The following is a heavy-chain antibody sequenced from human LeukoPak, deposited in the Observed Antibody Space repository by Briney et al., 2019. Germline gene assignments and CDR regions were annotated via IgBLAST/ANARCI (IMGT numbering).Heavy chain of an antibody. V-gene: IGHV4/OR15-8*02. CDR3: SRESGPFCPFGY. CDR2: ISLAGQT. J-gene: IGHJ4*02. Sequence: NASETLSLTCGVSGGSISGTNWWSWVRQPPGQGLEWIGEISLAGQTNYNPSLNGRVTMSLDKSSNQLSLHLTSVTAADTATYFCSRESGPFCPFGYWGQRTLVIVSS. CDR1: GGSISGTNW. D-gene: IGHD1-26*01.